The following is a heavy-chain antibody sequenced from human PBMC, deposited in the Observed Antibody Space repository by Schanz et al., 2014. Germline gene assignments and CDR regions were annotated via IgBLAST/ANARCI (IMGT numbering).Heavy chain of an antibody. V-gene: IGHV1-69*08. J-gene: IGHJ4*02. CDR3: ARDRDQWDGNYLDY. CDR1: GGTFSSYT. D-gene: IGHD1-26*01. CDR2: IIPVLNIA. Sequence: QVQLVQSGAEVKKPGPSVKVSCKLSGGTFSSYTISWMRQAPGQGLEWMGKIIPVLNIATYAQRFQGRVSITADTSTNTAYMELRSLTSDDSAVYYCARDRDQWDGNYLDYWGQGTLVTVSS.